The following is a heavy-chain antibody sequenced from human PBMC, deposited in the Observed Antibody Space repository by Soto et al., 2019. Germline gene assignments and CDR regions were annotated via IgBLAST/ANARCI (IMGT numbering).Heavy chain of an antibody. CDR2: IYYSGST. CDR1: GGSISSGNYY. D-gene: IGHD3-10*01. Sequence: SETLSLTCTVSGGSISSGNYYWSWIRQPPGKGLEWIGYIYYSGSTYYNPSLKSRVTISIDMSKNQISLKLTSVTAADTAVYYCARHVPNYYGSGTSKKFYYYYGMDVWGQGTTVTVSS. V-gene: IGHV4-30-4*01. J-gene: IGHJ6*02. CDR3: ARHVPNYYGSGTSKKFYYYYGMDV.